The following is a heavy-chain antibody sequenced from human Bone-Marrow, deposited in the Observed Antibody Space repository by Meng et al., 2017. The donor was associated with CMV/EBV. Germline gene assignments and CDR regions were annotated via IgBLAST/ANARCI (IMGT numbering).Heavy chain of an antibody. Sequence: SETLSLTCTVSGGSIASEYWSWIRQPPGKGLQWIAYLHNSGRTNYTPSLKSRVTLSVDTSKNQLSLKVRSVTAADTAVYYCARSRGAGTHFDYWGQGTRVTVSS. J-gene: IGHJ4*02. CDR1: GGSIASEY. V-gene: IGHV4-59*01. CDR2: LHNSGRT. D-gene: IGHD1-1*01. CDR3: ARSRGAGTHFDY.